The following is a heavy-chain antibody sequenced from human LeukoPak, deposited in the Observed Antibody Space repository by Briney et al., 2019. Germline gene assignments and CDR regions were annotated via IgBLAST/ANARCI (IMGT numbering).Heavy chain of an antibody. D-gene: IGHD1-26*01. CDR2: INHSGST. V-gene: IGHV4-34*01. J-gene: IGHJ4*02. Sequence: SETLSLTCAVYGGSFSGYYWSWIRQPPGKGLEWIGEINHSGSTNYNPSLKSRVTISVDTSKNQFSLKLSSVTAADTAVYYCARRSGGREYYFDYWGQGTLVTVSS. CDR3: ARRSGGREYYFDY. CDR1: GGSFSGYY.